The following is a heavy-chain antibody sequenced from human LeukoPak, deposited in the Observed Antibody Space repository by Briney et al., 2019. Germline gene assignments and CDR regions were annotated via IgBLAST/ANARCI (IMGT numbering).Heavy chain of an antibody. CDR3: ARGFGSRGDY. D-gene: IGHD3-16*01. J-gene: IGHJ4*02. Sequence: PSETLSLTCAVSGGSISSSNWWSWVRQPPGKGLEWIGEIYHSGSTNYNPSLKSRVTISVDTSKNQVSLKLSSVTAADTAVYYCARGFGSRGDYWGQGTLVTVSS. V-gene: IGHV4-4*02. CDR1: GGSISSSNW. CDR2: IYHSGST.